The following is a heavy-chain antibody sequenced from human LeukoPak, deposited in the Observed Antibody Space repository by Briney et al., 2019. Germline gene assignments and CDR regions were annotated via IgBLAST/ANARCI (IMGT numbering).Heavy chain of an antibody. V-gene: IGHV3-20*04. CDR3: ARDPGLLWFGEPTGIDY. CDR1: GFTFDDYG. J-gene: IGHJ4*02. Sequence: GGSLRLSCAASGFTFDDYGMSWVRQAPGKGLEWVSGINWNGGSTGYADSVKGRFTISRDNAKNSLYLQMNSLRAEDTAVYYCARDPGLLWFGEPTGIDYWGQGTLVTVSS. CDR2: INWNGGST. D-gene: IGHD3-10*01.